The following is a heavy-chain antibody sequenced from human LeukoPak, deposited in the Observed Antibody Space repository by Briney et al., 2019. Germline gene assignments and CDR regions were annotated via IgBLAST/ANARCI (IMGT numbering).Heavy chain of an antibody. D-gene: IGHD3-10*01. Sequence: PSETLSLTCAVYGGSFSGYYWSWIRQPPGKGLEWIGEINHNGSTNYNPSLRSRVTISVDTSKNQFSLKLSSVTAADTAVYYCARDGRGPTRESLDYWGQGTLVTVSS. J-gene: IGHJ4*02. CDR2: INHNGST. CDR1: GGSFSGYY. CDR3: ARDGRGPTRESLDY. V-gene: IGHV4-34*01.